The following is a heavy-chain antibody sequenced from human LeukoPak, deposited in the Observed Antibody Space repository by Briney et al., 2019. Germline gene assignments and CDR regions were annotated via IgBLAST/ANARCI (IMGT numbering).Heavy chain of an antibody. Sequence: GGSLRLSCAASGFTFSSYEVNWVRQAPGKGLEWVSYISFSGGTIYYADSVKGRFTISRDNAKNSLYLQMNSLRAEDTAVYYCARGYRGYNDYWGQGTLVTVSS. V-gene: IGHV3-48*03. CDR1: GFTFSSYE. CDR3: ARGYRGYNDY. D-gene: IGHD5-12*01. CDR2: ISFSGGTI. J-gene: IGHJ4*02.